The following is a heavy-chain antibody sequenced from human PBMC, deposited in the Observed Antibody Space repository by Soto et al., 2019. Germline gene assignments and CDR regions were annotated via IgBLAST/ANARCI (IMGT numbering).Heavy chain of an antibody. J-gene: IGHJ5*02. CDR3: ARSPNIHSQTWFDP. D-gene: IGHD2-15*01. Sequence: QVHLQESGPGLAKPSGTLSLTCGVSGGSISPINWWSWVRQTPGKGLEWIGEIYHTGTTDYNPSLKSRVTISIDKSKNQFFLNLTSVTAADTALYYCARSPNIHSQTWFDPWGQGTWVTVSS. V-gene: IGHV4-4*02. CDR2: IYHTGTT. CDR1: GGSISPINW.